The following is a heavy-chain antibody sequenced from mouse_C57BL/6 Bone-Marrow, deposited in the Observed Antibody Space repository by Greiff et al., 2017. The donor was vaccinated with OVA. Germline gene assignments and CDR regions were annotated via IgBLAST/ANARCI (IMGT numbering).Heavy chain of an antibody. CDR1: GYSITSGYY. CDR3: AREDGYYSFAY. D-gene: IGHD2-3*01. V-gene: IGHV3-6*01. Sequence: EVKLQESGPGLVKPSQSLSLTCSVTGYSITSGYYWNWIRQFPGNKLEWMGYISYDGSNNYNPSLKNRISITRDTSKNQFFLKLNSVTTEDTATYYCAREDGYYSFAYWGQGTLVTVSA. CDR2: ISYDGSN. J-gene: IGHJ3*01.